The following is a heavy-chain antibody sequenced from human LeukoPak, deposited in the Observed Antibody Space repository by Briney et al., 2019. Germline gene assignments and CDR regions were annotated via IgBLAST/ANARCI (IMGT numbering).Heavy chain of an antibody. CDR2: INPNSGGT. CDR1: GYTFIGYY. J-gene: IGHJ6*02. D-gene: IGHD5-12*01. V-gene: IGHV1-2*04. CDR3: AREGVARTYGMDV. Sequence: GASVKVSCKASGYTFIGYYMHWVRQAPGQGLEWMGWINPNSGGTNYAQKFQGWVTMTRDTSISTAYMELSRLRSDDTAVYYCAREGVARTYGMDVWGQGTTVTVSS.